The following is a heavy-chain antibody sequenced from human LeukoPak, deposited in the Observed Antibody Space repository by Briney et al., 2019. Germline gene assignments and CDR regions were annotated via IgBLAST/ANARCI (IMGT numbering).Heavy chain of an antibody. Sequence: GRSLRLSCAASGFVFSRYGMHWVRQAPGKGLEWVAVIWYDGSNKYYADSVKGRFTISRDNSKNTLYLQMNSLRAEDTAVYYCARDLDGSGSYYGDAFDIWGQGTMVTVSS. J-gene: IGHJ3*02. V-gene: IGHV3-33*01. CDR1: GFVFSRYG. D-gene: IGHD3-10*01. CDR2: IWYDGSNK. CDR3: ARDLDGSGSYYGDAFDI.